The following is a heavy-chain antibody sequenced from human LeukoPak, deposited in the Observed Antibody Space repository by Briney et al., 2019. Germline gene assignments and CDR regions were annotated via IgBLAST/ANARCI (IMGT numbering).Heavy chain of an antibody. CDR2: IYYSGST. CDR3: ASGVRNIVVVPAAMSY. V-gene: IGHV4-39*01. Sequence: SETLSLTCTVSGGSISSSSYYWGWSRQPPGKWLEWIGSIYYSGSTYYNPSLKSRVTISVDTSKNQFSLKLSSVTAADTAVYYCASGVRNIVVVPAAMSYWGQGTLVTVSS. J-gene: IGHJ4*02. CDR1: GGSISSSSYY. D-gene: IGHD2-2*01.